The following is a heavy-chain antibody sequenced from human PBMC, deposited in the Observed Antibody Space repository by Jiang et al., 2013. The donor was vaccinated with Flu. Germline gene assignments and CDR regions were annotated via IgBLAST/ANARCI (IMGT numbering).Heavy chain of an antibody. V-gene: IGHV3-7*03. CDR3: ARDKEGGWAFDS. CDR2: VSPEGAG. J-gene: IGHJ4*02. D-gene: IGHD6-19*01. CDR1: GFTFRNFW. Sequence: VQLVESGGGLVQPGGSLRLSCAASGFTFRNFWMHWVRQAPGKGLECMATVSPEGAGTYVDSVRGRFTISRDNAWDSIHIQMNYLRAEDTAVYFCARDKEGGWAFDSWGQGISVTVSS.